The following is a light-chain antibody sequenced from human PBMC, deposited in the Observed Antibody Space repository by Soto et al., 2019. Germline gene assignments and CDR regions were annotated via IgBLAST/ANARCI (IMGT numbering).Light chain of an antibody. Sequence: QSALTQPASVSGSPGQSITISCTGTSSDVGAYNYVSWYQQHPGKAPKLMIYEVSYRPSGVSDRFSGSRSGNTASLTISGLQAEDESDYYCSSYTSSTTWLFGGGTQLTVL. J-gene: IGLJ3*02. CDR1: SSDVGAYNY. CDR2: EVS. V-gene: IGLV2-14*01. CDR3: SSYTSSTTWL.